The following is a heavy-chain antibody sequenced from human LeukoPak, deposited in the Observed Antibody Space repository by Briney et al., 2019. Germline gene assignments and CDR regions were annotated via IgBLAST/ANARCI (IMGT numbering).Heavy chain of an antibody. Sequence: GGSLRLSCAASGFTFHDYTMHWVRQPPGRGLEWVSLISWDGGRTYYADSVKGRFTISRDNAKNSLYLQMNSLRAEDTAVYYCARDLGYCSSTSCYPGSYWGQGTLVTVSS. V-gene: IGHV3-43*01. CDR2: ISWDGGRT. CDR1: GFTFHDYT. D-gene: IGHD2-2*01. J-gene: IGHJ4*02. CDR3: ARDLGYCSSTSCYPGSY.